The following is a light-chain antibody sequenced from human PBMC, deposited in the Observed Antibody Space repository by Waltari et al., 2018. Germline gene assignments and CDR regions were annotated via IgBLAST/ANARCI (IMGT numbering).Light chain of an antibody. CDR1: QSISMY. CDR2: SVS. CDR3: QQSYITPRT. Sequence: DIQMTQSPASLSASVGDRVIITCRASQSISMYLNWYQQKPGKAPKLLMYSVSSLQSGVPSRFSGSRSGTDFTLTISSLQPEDFATYYFQQSYITPRTFGQGTKLEI. V-gene: IGKV1-39*01. J-gene: IGKJ2*01.